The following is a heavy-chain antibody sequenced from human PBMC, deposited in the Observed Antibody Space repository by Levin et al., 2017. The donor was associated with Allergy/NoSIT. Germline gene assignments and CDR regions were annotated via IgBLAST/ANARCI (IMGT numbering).Heavy chain of an antibody. CDR2: ISGSGGST. J-gene: IGHJ4*02. V-gene: IGHV3-23*01. D-gene: IGHD6-19*01. Sequence: GESLKISCAASGFTFSSYAMTWVRQAPGKGLEWVSTISGSGGSTYYADSVKGRFTISRDNSKNTLYLQMNSLRAEDTALYYCAKLVSSGWRYQIDYWGQGTLVTVSS. CDR1: GFTFSSYA. CDR3: AKLVSSGWRYQIDY.